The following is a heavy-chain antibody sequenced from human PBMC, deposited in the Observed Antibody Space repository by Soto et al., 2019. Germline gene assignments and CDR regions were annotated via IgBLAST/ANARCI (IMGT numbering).Heavy chain of an antibody. V-gene: IGHV4-59*08. CDR3: ARTYYDILTGYYWAFDI. CDR2: IYYSGST. D-gene: IGHD3-9*01. J-gene: IGHJ3*02. CDR1: GGSISSYY. Sequence: SETLSLTCTASGGSISSYYWSWIRQPPGKGLEWIGYIYYSGSTNYNPSLKSRVTISVDTSKNQFSLKLSSVTAADTAVYYCARTYYDILTGYYWAFDIWGQGTMVTVSS.